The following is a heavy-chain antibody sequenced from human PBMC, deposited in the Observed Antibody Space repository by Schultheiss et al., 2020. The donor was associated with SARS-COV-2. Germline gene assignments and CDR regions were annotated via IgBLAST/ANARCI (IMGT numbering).Heavy chain of an antibody. D-gene: IGHD2-15*01. CDR3: AQAGLGGSPDRYYFDY. Sequence: SGPTLVKPTQTLTLTCTFSGFSLSTSGVGVDCIRRPPRKALEWLALIYWDDDKRYSPSLKSRLTITKDTSKNQVVLIATNMDPVDTATYYCAQAGLGGSPDRYYFDYWGQGTLVTVSS. CDR2: IYWDDDK. V-gene: IGHV2-5*02. J-gene: IGHJ4*02. CDR1: GFSLSTSGVG.